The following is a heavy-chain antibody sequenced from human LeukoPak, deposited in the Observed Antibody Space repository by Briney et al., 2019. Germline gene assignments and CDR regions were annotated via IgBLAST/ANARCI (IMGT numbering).Heavy chain of an antibody. V-gene: IGHV3-66*01. D-gene: IGHD4-11*01. CDR1: GFTVSSNY. Sequence: GGSLRLSCAASGFTVSSNYMSWVRQAPGKGLEWVSVIYSGGSTYYADSVKGRFTISRDNSKNTLYLQMNSLRAEDTAVYYCARGRIDYPFDYWGQGTLVTVSS. CDR2: IYSGGST. J-gene: IGHJ4*02. CDR3: ARGRIDYPFDY.